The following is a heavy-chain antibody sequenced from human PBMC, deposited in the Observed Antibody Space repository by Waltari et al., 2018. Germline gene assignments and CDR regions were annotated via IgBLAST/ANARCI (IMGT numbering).Heavy chain of an antibody. CDR3: ATAIVGAITHYYYYMDV. CDR1: GYTFTDYY. CDR2: VDPDVGET. Sequence: EVQLVQSGAEVKKPGATVKISCKVSGYTFTDYYMHWVQQAPGKGLEWMGLVDPDVGETIYAKKFQGRVTITADTSTDTAYMELSSLRSEDTAVYYCATAIVGAITHYYYYMDVWGKGTTVTISS. D-gene: IGHD1-26*01. V-gene: IGHV1-69-2*01. J-gene: IGHJ6*03.